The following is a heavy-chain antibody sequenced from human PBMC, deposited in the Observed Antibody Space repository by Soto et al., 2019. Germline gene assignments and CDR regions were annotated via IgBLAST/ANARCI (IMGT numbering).Heavy chain of an antibody. CDR2: INPSGGST. Sequence: QVQLVQSGAEVKKPGASVKVSCKPSGYTFTSYYMHWVRQAPGQGLEWMGIINPSGGSTSYAQKLQGRVTMTRDTSTSTVYMELSSLRSEDTAVYYCARDGLQGEPAVVYWGQGTLVTVSS. J-gene: IGHJ4*02. V-gene: IGHV1-46*04. CDR1: GYTFTSYY. D-gene: IGHD3-16*01. CDR3: ARDGLQGEPAVVY.